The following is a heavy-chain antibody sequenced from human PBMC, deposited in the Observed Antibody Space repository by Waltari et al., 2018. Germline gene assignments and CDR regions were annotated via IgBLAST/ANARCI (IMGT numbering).Heavy chain of an antibody. V-gene: IGHV1-69*01. D-gene: IGHD3-22*01. Sequence: QVQLVQSGAEVKKPGSSVKVSCKASGGTFSSYAIGWVRQAPGQGLEGMGGIIPSVGKANYAQKSQGRVTMTADESTSTAYMVMSSLRSDDTAVYYCARDDGHDSSGYYSSDFDYWGQGTLVTVSS. CDR1: GGTFSSYA. J-gene: IGHJ4*02. CDR3: ARDDGHDSSGYYSSDFDY. CDR2: IIPSVGKA.